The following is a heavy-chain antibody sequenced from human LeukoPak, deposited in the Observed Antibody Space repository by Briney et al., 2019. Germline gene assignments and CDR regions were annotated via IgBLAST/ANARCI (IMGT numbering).Heavy chain of an antibody. V-gene: IGHV3-21*01. Sequence: SGGPLRLSCAASGFTFSSHSMNWVRQAPGKGLEWVSSISSSSSYIYYADSVKGRFTISRDNAKNSLYLQMNSLRAEDTAVYYCASSYYDILTGYYRPGLFDYWGQGTLVTVSS. CDR3: ASSYYDILTGYYRPGLFDY. D-gene: IGHD3-9*01. CDR1: GFTFSSHS. J-gene: IGHJ4*02. CDR2: ISSSSSYI.